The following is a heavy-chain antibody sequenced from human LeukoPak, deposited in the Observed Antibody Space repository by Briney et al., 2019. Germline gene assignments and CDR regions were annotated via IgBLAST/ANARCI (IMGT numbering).Heavy chain of an antibody. Sequence: RSLRLSCAASGFTFSSYAMHWVRQAPGKGLEWVAVISYDGSNKYYADSVKGRFTISRDNSKNTLYLQMNSLRAEDTAVYYCAREGPGDSSGYYYWFSHYYYGMDVWGQGTTVTVSS. D-gene: IGHD3-22*01. CDR2: ISYDGSNK. CDR3: AREGPGDSSGYYYWFSHYYYGMDV. J-gene: IGHJ6*02. CDR1: GFTFSSYA. V-gene: IGHV3-30*04.